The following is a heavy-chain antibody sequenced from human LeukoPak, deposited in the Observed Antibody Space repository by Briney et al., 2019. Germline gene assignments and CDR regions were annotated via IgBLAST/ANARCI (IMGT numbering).Heavy chain of an antibody. CDR2: ISWNSGSI. D-gene: IGHD3-22*01. CDR3: VQDMFRFTMTVRALDY. J-gene: IGHJ4*02. V-gene: IGHV3-9*01. Sequence: AGGSLRLSCVASECTIDHCAIYWGRQAPGKGLEWVSGISWNSGSIGYADSVKGRFTISRDNAKNSLYLQMNSLRAEDTGLYYCVQDMFRFTMTVRALDYWGQGTLVTVSS. CDR1: ECTIDHCA.